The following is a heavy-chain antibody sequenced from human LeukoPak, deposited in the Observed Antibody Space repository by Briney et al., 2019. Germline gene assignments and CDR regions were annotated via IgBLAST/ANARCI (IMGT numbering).Heavy chain of an antibody. CDR2: ISAYNGNT. J-gene: IGHJ4*02. CDR3: ARDLEDIVVVPAAYTFDY. V-gene: IGHV1-18*04. D-gene: IGHD2-2*01. Sequence: ASVKVSCKASGYTFTSYGISWVRQAPGQGLEWMGWISAYNGNTNYAQKLQGRVTMTTDTSTSTAYMDLRSLRSDDTAVYYCARDLEDIVVVPAAYTFDYWGQGTLATVSS. CDR1: GYTFTSYG.